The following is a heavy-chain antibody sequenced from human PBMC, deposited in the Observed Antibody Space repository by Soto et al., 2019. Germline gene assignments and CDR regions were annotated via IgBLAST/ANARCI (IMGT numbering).Heavy chain of an antibody. Sequence: GGSLRLSCAASGFTFSGSAMHWVRQASGKGLAWVGRIRSKANSYATAYAASVKGRFTISRDDSKNTAYLQMNSLKTEDTAVYYCTRHIYLDSSGWYYFDYWGQGTLVTVSS. CDR1: GFTFSGSA. J-gene: IGHJ4*02. D-gene: IGHD6-19*01. CDR3: TRHIYLDSSGWYYFDY. V-gene: IGHV3-73*01. CDR2: IRSKANSYAT.